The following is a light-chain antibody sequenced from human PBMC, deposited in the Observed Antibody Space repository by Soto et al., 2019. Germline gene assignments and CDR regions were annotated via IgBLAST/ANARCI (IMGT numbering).Light chain of an antibody. J-gene: IGKJ5*01. CDR1: QSINYY. CDR2: DAS. CDR3: QQRASWPIT. V-gene: IGKV3-11*01. Sequence: DIVLTQSPATLSLSPGERATLSCRASQSINYYLIWYQQKPGQAPRLLISDASNRATGVPARFSGSGSGTDFTLTISSLEPEDFAVYYCQQRASWPITFGQGTRLEIK.